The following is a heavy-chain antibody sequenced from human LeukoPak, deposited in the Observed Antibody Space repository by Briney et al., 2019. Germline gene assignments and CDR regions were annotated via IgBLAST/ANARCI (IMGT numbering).Heavy chain of an antibody. CDR2: IYYSGST. Sequence: KPSETLSLTCTVSGGSISSYYWSWIRQPPGKGLEWIGYIYYSGSTYYNPSLKSRVTISVDTSKNQFSLKLSSVTAADTAVYYCARDAGDYGDYGMDVWGQGTTVTVSS. CDR3: ARDAGDYGDYGMDV. D-gene: IGHD4-17*01. V-gene: IGHV4-30-4*01. J-gene: IGHJ6*02. CDR1: GGSISSYY.